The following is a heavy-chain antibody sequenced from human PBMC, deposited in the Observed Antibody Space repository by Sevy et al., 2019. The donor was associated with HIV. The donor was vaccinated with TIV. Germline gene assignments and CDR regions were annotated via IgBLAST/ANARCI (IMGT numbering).Heavy chain of an antibody. CDR3: ARHEGCWRTPAAHFDN. CDR1: GGSINNYY. CDR2: IFHTGST. D-gene: IGHD2-2*01. Sequence: SETLSLTCSVSGGSINNYYWSWIRQPPGKELEWIGYIFHTGSTTYSPSLKRRVTISLDTSKNQLYLRLTSVTAADTAIYYCARHEGCWRTPAAHFDNWGQGTLVTVSS. V-gene: IGHV4-59*08. J-gene: IGHJ4*02.